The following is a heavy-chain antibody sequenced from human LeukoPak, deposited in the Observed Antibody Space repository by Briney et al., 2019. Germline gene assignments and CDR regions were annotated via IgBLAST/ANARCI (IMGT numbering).Heavy chain of an antibody. J-gene: IGHJ5*02. Sequence: GGSLRLSCAASGFTFSSYSMNWVRQAPGKGLEWVSYISSSSSTIYYADSVKGRFTISRDNAKNPLYPQMNSLRAEDTAVYYCAREVGSSSRNWFDPWGQGTLVTVSS. D-gene: IGHD6-13*01. V-gene: IGHV3-48*04. CDR2: ISSSSSTI. CDR3: AREVGSSSRNWFDP. CDR1: GFTFSSYS.